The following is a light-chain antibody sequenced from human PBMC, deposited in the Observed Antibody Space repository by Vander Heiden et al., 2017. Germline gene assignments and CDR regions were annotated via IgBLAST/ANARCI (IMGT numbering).Light chain of an antibody. CDR3: SSYKSSSTLVV. CDR1: SSDVVGYNY. Sequence: QDALTQPASVSGSPGQSITIYCTGTSSDVVGYNYISLYHHLPAQAPKLMIFVVSNRPSGVSYRFSGSNSGNTATLTTTGLQAEDDADYYCSSYKSSSTLVVFGTGTKVTVL. V-gene: IGLV2-14*03. J-gene: IGLJ1*01. CDR2: VVS.